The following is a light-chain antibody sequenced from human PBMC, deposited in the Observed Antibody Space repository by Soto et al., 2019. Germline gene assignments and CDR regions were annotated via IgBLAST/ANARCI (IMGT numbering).Light chain of an antibody. Sequence: EIVLTQSPVTLYLSPGESATLSCRASQNVRSYLAWYQQRPGQAPRLLIYDASTRATGIPARFSGSGSGTDFTLSISSLEPEDFAVYYCQQRSNWPGTCGGGTKVEIK. J-gene: IGKJ4*01. CDR3: QQRSNWPGT. CDR1: QNVRSY. V-gene: IGKV3-11*01. CDR2: DAS.